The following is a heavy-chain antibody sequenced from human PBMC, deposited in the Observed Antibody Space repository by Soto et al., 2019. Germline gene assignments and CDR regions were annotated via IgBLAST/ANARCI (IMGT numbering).Heavy chain of an antibody. CDR2: ISYDGSNK. CDR3: ATDLRLERSSSCYRQGYYYYGMDV. V-gene: IGHV3-30*03. Sequence: QVQLVESGGGVVQPGRSLRLSCAASGFTFSSYGMHWVRQAPGKGLEWGAVISYDGSNKYYADSVKGRFTISRDNSQKTLYLQINRLRAEDTGVYYCATDLRLERSSSCYRQGYYYYGMDVWGQGTTVTVSS. J-gene: IGHJ6*02. CDR1: GFTFSSYG. D-gene: IGHD6-13*01.